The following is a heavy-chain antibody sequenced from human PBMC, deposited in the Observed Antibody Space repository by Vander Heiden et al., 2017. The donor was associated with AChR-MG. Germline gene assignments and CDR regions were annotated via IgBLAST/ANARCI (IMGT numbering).Heavy chain of an antibody. CDR1: GFTFSTYS. D-gene: IGHD3-22*01. J-gene: IGHJ4*02. Sequence: QVPLVESGGGVVQPGRSLRPSCVASGFTFSTYSMQWVRQAPGKGLEWVAVISYDGSEKYYADSVRGRFTISRDNSKNTLYLQMIGLRAEDTAVYYCASMYYYDSSGADYWGQGTLVTVSS. V-gene: IGHV3-30-3*01. CDR2: ISYDGSEK. CDR3: ASMYYYDSSGADY.